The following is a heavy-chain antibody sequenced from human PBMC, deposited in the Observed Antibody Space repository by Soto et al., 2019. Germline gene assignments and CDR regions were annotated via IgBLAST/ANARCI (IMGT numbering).Heavy chain of an antibody. CDR3: VKDHGTALIRGGLAS. V-gene: IGHV1-69*05. D-gene: IGHD3-10*01. Sequence: SVKVSCKASGGTFSSYSISWVRQAPGQRLEWMGGIIPIFGTANYAQKFQGRFIISRDNSKNTLYLQMSSLRPEDTAIYYCVKDHGTALIRGGLASWGQGALVTVSS. CDR2: IIPIFGTA. J-gene: IGHJ4*02. CDR1: GGTFSSYS.